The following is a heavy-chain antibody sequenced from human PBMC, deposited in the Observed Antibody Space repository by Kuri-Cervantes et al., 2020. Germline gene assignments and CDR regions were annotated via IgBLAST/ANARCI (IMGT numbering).Heavy chain of an antibody. D-gene: IGHD1-26*01. CDR2: IYPADSDT. V-gene: IGHV5-51*01. J-gene: IGHJ6*02. Sequence: GESLKISCKGSGYSFTTYWIAWVRQMPGKGLEWIGIIYPADSDTRYSPSFQGQVTISADKSISTAYLQWSSLKASDTAMYYCARLPAWEQTLYYYYGMDVWGQGTTVTVSS. CDR3: ARLPAWEQTLYYYYGMDV. CDR1: GYSFTTYW.